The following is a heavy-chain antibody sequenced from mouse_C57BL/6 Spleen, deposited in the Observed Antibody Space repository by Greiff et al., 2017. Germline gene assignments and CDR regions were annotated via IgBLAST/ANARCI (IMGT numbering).Heavy chain of an antibody. J-gene: IGHJ4*01. CDR1: GYSFTGYY. CDR3: ESGGGTAHYAMDY. D-gene: IGHD3-3*01. CDR2: INPSTGGT. Sequence: VQLQQSGPELVKPGASVKISCKASGYSFTGYYMNWVKQSPEKSLEWIGEINPSTGGTTYNQKFKAKATLTVDKSSSTAYMQLKSLTSEDSAVYYGESGGGTAHYAMDYWGQGTSVTVSS. V-gene: IGHV1-42*01.